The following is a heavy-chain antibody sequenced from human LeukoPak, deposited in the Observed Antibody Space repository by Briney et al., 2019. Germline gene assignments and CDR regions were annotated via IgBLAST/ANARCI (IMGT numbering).Heavy chain of an antibody. V-gene: IGHV4-4*07. D-gene: IGHD6-25*01. Sequence: SETLSLTCTVSGGSISSYYWTWIRRSAGKGLEWIGRINTSGSTNYNPSLRSRVTMSVNTSKNQFSLNLTSVTAADTAVYSCAREGGDPRWLDPWGQGTLDTVSS. CDR3: AREGGDPRWLDP. CDR1: GGSISSYY. CDR2: INTSGST. J-gene: IGHJ5*02.